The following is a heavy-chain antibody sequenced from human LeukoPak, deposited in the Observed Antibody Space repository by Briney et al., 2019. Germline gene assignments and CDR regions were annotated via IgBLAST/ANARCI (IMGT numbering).Heavy chain of an antibody. CDR3: ARSDRWELPDY. CDR2: INSDGSST. V-gene: IGHV3-74*01. J-gene: IGHJ4*02. CDR1: GFTFSSYG. D-gene: IGHD1-26*01. Sequence: GRSLRLSCAASGFTFSSYGMHWVRQAPGKGLVWVSRINSDGSSTSYADSVKGRFTISRDNAKNTLYLQMNSLRAEDTAVYYCARSDRWELPDYWGQGTLVTVSS.